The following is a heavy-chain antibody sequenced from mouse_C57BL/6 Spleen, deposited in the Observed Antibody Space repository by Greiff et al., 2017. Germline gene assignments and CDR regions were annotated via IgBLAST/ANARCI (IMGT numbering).Heavy chain of an antibody. Sequence: VQLQQSGPELVKPGASVKISCKASGYAFSSSWMNWVKQRPGKGLEWIGRIYPGDGDTNYNGMFKGKATLTADKSSSTAYMQLSSLTSEDSAVYFCARRVSPYAMDDWGQGTSVTGSS. V-gene: IGHV1-82*01. CDR3: ARRVSPYAMDD. J-gene: IGHJ4*01. D-gene: IGHD6-2*01. CDR2: IYPGDGDT. CDR1: GYAFSSSW.